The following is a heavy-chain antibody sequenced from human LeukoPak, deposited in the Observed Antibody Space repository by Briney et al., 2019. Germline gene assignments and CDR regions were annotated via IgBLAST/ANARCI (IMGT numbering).Heavy chain of an antibody. CDR3: ARDTRAPYSGTFYSSINDAFAI. D-gene: IGHD1-26*01. CDR1: DYTFTSYG. Sequence: GASVKVSCKASDYTFTSYGISWVRQAPGQGLEWMGWISAYNGNTNYAQKLQGRVTMTTDTSTSTAYMELRSLRSDDTAVYYCARDTRAPYSGTFYSSINDAFAIWGQGTMVTVSS. CDR2: ISAYNGNT. J-gene: IGHJ3*02. V-gene: IGHV1-18*01.